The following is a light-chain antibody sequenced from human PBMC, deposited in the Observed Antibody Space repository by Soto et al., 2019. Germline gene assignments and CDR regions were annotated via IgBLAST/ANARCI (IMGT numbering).Light chain of an antibody. Sequence: DIVMTQSPDSLAVSLGERATINCKSSQSGLYSSNNKNYLAWYQQKPGQPPKLLIYWASTRESGVPDRFSGSGSGTHFTLTITSLQAEDVAVYYCQQYYSSPPTFGQGTKVEIK. J-gene: IGKJ1*01. CDR3: QQYYSSPPT. CDR1: QSGLYSSNNKNY. CDR2: WAS. V-gene: IGKV4-1*01.